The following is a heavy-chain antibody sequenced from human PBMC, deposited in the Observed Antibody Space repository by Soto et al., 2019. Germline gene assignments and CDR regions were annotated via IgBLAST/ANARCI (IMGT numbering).Heavy chain of an antibody. CDR1: GGTFSSYA. D-gene: IGHD6-19*01. CDR3: ARGREAVAGLNYYYGMDV. CDR2: IIPIFGTA. J-gene: IGHJ6*02. Sequence: SVKVSCKASGGTFSSYAISWVRQAPGQGLEWMGGIIPIFGTANYAQKFQGRVTITADESTSTAYMELSSLRSEDTAVYYCARGREAVAGLNYYYGMDVWGQGATVTVSS. V-gene: IGHV1-69*13.